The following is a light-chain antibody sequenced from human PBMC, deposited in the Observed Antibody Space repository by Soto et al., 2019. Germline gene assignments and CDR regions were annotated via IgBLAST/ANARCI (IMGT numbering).Light chain of an antibody. J-gene: IGKJ1*01. Sequence: EIVMTQSPATLSVSPGERATLSCRASQSVSSNFAWYQQKPGQAPRLLIYDASTRATGIPARFSGSGSGTEFTLTISSLQPDDFATYYCQQYNSYSGTFGQGTKVDI. CDR2: DAS. V-gene: IGKV3-15*01. CDR1: QSVSSN. CDR3: QQYNSYSGT.